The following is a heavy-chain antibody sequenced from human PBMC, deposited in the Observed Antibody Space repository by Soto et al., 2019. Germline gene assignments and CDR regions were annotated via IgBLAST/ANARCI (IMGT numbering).Heavy chain of an antibody. CDR3: ARVAVVTRGIDY. J-gene: IGHJ4*02. D-gene: IGHD6-19*01. V-gene: IGHV3-74*01. CDR2: VNEWGTDS. Sequence: EVQLVESGGGLVQPGGSLRLSCVASGFTFSGSWMHWVRQAPGKGLVWVSRVNEWGTDSNYADSVKGRFTSSRDNAKNTVYLQMNGLRAEDTAVYYCARVAVVTRGIDYWGQGTLVAVSS. CDR1: GFTFSGSW.